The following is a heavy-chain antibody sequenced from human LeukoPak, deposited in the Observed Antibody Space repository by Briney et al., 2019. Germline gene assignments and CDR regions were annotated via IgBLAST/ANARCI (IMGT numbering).Heavy chain of an antibody. Sequence: ASVKVSCKASGYTFTSYYMHWVRQAPGQGLEWMGIINPSGGSTSYAQKFQGRVTITADESTSTAYMELSSLRSEDTAVYYCARVSRDGYNWGWYFDYGGQGTLVTVSS. J-gene: IGHJ4*02. V-gene: IGHV1-46*01. D-gene: IGHD5-24*01. CDR1: GYTFTSYY. CDR3: ARVSRDGYNWGWYFDY. CDR2: INPSGGST.